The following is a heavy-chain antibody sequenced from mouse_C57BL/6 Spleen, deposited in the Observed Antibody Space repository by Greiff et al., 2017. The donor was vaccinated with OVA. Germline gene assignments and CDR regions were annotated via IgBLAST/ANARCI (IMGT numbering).Heavy chain of an antibody. J-gene: IGHJ2*01. CDR3: ARMRRGTHFDY. Sequence: QVTLKESGPGILQPSQTLSLTCSFSGFSLSTFGMGVGWIRPPSGKGLEWLAHIWWGDDKYYNPALNSRPTISKDTSKNQVVHKIANVDTADAATDYCARMRRGTHFDYWGQGTTLTVSS. CDR1: GFSLSTFGMG. CDR2: IWWGDDK. V-gene: IGHV8-8*01. D-gene: IGHD3-3*01.